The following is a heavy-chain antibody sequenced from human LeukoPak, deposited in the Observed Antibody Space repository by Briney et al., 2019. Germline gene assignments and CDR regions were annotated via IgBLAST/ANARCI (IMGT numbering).Heavy chain of an antibody. D-gene: IGHD6-19*01. CDR2: ISYTGST. J-gene: IGHJ4*02. V-gene: IGHV4-59*08. CDR3: ARAVTGTSMVDY. CDR1: GGSIGGDH. Sequence: SETLSLTCTISGGSIGGDHWSWIRQAPGKGLEWIGYISYTGSTSYNPSLRSRVTISLHTSENQFSLRLTSVTAADTAVHYCARAVTGTSMVDYWGQGTLVAVSS.